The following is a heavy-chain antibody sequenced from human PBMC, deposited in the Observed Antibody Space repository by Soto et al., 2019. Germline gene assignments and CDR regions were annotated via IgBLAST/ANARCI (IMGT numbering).Heavy chain of an antibody. CDR1: GFTFTSSA. V-gene: IGHV1-58*01. CDR2: IVVGSGNT. CDR3: AAHYDYVWGSYRPFDP. Sequence: SVKVSCKASGFTFTSSAVQWVRQARGQRLEWIGWIVVGSGNTNYAQKFQERVTITRDMSTSTAYMELSSLRSEDTAVYYCAAHYDYVWGSYRPFDPWGQGTLVTVSS. D-gene: IGHD3-16*02. J-gene: IGHJ5*02.